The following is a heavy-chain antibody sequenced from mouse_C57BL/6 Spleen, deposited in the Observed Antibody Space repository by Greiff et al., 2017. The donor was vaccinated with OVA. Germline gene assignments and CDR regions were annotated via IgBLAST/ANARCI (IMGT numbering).Heavy chain of an antibody. CDR1: GFTFSDYG. J-gene: IGHJ4*01. CDR3: ARSLITTVVEGMDY. CDR2: ISSGSSTI. D-gene: IGHD1-1*01. Sequence: EVKLVESGGGLVKPGGSLKLSCAASGFTFSDYGMHWVRQAPEKGLEWVAYISSGSSTIYYADTVKGRFTISRDNAKNTLFLQMTSLRSEDTAMYYCARSLITTVVEGMDYWGQGTSVTVSS. V-gene: IGHV5-17*01.